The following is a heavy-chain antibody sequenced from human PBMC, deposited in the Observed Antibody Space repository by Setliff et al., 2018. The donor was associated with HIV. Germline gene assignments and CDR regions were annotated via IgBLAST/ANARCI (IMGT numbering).Heavy chain of an antibody. D-gene: IGHD2-2*01. CDR1: GFTFSNYA. Sequence: GGSLRLSCAVSGFTFSNYALSWVRQAPGKGLEWVANIKYDGTERNHVDSVKGRFTISRDNAENSLYLQMNSLRVDDTAFYYCARSQCSTTSCDYGDYVGYWGQGALVTVSS. CDR3: ARSQCSTTSCDYGDYVGY. V-gene: IGHV3-7*03. CDR2: IKYDGTER. J-gene: IGHJ4*02.